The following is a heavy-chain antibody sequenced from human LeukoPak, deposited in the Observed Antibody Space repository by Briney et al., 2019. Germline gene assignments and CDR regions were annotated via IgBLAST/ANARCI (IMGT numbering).Heavy chain of an antibody. J-gene: IGHJ4*02. D-gene: IGHD2-15*01. V-gene: IGHV1-69*01. CDR2: IIPILGTA. Sequence: GASVRVSCKASGGTFSSYAISWVRQAPGQGLEWMGGIIPILGTANYAQKFQGRVTITADESTSTAYMELSSLRSEDTAVYYCAIIGYCSGGSCYWGGYFDYWGQGTLVTVSS. CDR1: GGTFSSYA. CDR3: AIIGYCSGGSCYWGGYFDY.